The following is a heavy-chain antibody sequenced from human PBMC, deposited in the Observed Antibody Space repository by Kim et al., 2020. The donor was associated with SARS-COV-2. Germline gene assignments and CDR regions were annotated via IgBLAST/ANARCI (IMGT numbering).Heavy chain of an antibody. V-gene: IGHV3-66*01. D-gene: IGHD3-22*01. J-gene: IGHJ1*01. CDR3: ATVVFYYDAGYFKN. Sequence: ADSVKGRLLISSDHSKTTLYLQMNSLRAEDTAVYYCATVVFYYDAGYFKNWGQGTLVIVSS.